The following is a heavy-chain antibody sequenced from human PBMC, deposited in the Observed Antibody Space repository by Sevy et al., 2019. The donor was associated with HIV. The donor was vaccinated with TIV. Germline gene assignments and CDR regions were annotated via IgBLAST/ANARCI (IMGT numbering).Heavy chain of an antibody. J-gene: IGHJ5*01. CDR1: GGSISSYF. D-gene: IGHD5-18*01. V-gene: IGHV4-59*01. Sequence: SETLSLTCTVSGGSISSYFWSWIRQPPGKGLEWIGNIYFTGTTHYHPSLKSRVTMSLDTSKSQFSLKLSSVTAADTAVYYCARDPSEEGFSYGPFDSWGQGILVTVSS. CDR2: IYFTGTT. CDR3: ARDPSEEGFSYGPFDS.